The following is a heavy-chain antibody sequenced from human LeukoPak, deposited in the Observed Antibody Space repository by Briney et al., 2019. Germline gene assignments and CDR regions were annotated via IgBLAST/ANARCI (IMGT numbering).Heavy chain of an antibody. Sequence: PSETLSLTCTVSGGSISSYYWSWIRQPPGKGLEWIGYIYYSGSTNYNPSLKSRVTISVDTSKNQFSLKLSSVTAADTAVYYCARHSVGSEAFDIWGQGTMVTVSS. CDR1: GGSISSYY. CDR3: ARHSVGSEAFDI. CDR2: IYYSGST. V-gene: IGHV4-59*08. J-gene: IGHJ3*02.